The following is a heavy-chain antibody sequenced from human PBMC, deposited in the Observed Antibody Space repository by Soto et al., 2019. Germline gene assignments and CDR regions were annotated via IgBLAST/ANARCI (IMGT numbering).Heavy chain of an antibody. D-gene: IGHD5-12*01. J-gene: IGHJ4*02. Sequence: ASVKVSCKASGYTFTSYGISWVRQAPGKGLEWMGGFDPEDGETIYAQKFQGRVTMTEDTSTDTAYMELSSLRSEDTAVYYCATDPVVATTLTLRFDYWGQGTLVTVSS. CDR1: GYTFTSYG. CDR2: FDPEDGET. V-gene: IGHV1-24*01. CDR3: ATDPVVATTLTLRFDY.